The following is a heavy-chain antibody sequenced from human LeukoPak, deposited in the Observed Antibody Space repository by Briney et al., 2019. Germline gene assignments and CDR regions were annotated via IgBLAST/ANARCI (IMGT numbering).Heavy chain of an antibody. Sequence: GGSLRLSCAASGFTFSSYGMHWVRQAPGKGLEWVAVISSDASNTFYADSVKGRFTISRDNSKNTLYLQMNSLRAEDTAVYYCAKDQVYCSGGSCYSGVSDYFDYWGQGTLVTVSS. D-gene: IGHD2-15*01. CDR2: ISSDASNT. CDR3: AKDQVYCSGGSCYSGVSDYFDY. V-gene: IGHV3-30*18. CDR1: GFTFSSYG. J-gene: IGHJ4*02.